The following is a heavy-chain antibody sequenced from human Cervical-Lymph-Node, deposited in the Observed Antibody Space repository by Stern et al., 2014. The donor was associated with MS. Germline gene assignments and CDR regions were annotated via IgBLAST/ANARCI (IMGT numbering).Heavy chain of an antibody. V-gene: IGHV3-21*01. Sequence: EMQLVESGGGLVKPGGSLRLSCAASGFTFSSYSMNWVRQAPGKRLEWVSSISSSSSYIYYADSVKGRFTISRDNAKNSLYLQMNSLRAEDTAVYYCARGVQWLVLITYYGMDVWGQGTTVTVSS. CDR1: GFTFSSYS. CDR3: ARGVQWLVLITYYGMDV. J-gene: IGHJ6*02. CDR2: ISSSSSYI. D-gene: IGHD6-19*01.